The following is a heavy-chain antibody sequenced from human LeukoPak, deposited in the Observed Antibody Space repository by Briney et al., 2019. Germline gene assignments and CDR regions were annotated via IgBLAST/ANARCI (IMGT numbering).Heavy chain of an antibody. CDR3: AREYGQSNYYFDS. V-gene: IGHV3-66*02. Sequence: GGSLRLSCAASGFTVSSNYMSWVRQAPGKGLEGVSIIYGGGSTYYADSVKGRFTISRDNSRNTVYLQMNSLRADDTAVYYCAREYGQSNYYFDSWGQGTLVTVSS. CDR1: GFTVSSNY. D-gene: IGHD6-6*01. CDR2: IYGGGST. J-gene: IGHJ4*02.